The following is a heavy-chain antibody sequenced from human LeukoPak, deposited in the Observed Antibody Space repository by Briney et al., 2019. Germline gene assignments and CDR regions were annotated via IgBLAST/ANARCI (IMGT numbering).Heavy chain of an antibody. J-gene: IGHJ2*01. Sequence: PSETLSLTCTVSGGSISSSSYYWGWIRQPPGKGLEWIGSIYYSGSTYYNPSLKSRVTISVDTSKNQFSLKLSSVTAADTAVYYCARDDGPRYFDLWGRGTLVTVSS. CDR1: GGSISSSSYY. V-gene: IGHV4-39*07. CDR3: ARDDGPRYFDL. CDR2: IYYSGST.